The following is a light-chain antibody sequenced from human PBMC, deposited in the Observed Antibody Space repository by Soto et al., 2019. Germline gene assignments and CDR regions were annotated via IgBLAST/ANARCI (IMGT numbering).Light chain of an antibody. CDR1: QSISSY. Sequence: DIQRTQYPSSLSASVGDRVTITCRVSQSISSYLNWYQQKPGKAPKLLIYAASSLQSGVPSRFGGSGSGTDFTLTISSLQPEDFATYYCQQSYSTPITCGQGTRLEI. J-gene: IGKJ5*01. CDR2: AAS. CDR3: QQSYSTPIT. V-gene: IGKV1-39*01.